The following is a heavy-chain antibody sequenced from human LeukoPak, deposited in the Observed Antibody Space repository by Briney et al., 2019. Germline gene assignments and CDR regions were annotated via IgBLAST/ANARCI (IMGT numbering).Heavy chain of an antibody. CDR3: AKDFLQYCSGGSCYSDNWFDP. CDR1: GFTFSSYG. V-gene: IGHV3-30*18. Sequence: PGGSLRLSCAASGFTFSSYGMHWVRQAPGKGLEWVAVISYDGSNKYYADSVKGRFTISRDNSKNTLYLQMNSLRAEDTAAYYCAKDFLQYCSGGSCYSDNWFDPWGQGTLVTVSS. D-gene: IGHD2-15*01. CDR2: ISYDGSNK. J-gene: IGHJ5*02.